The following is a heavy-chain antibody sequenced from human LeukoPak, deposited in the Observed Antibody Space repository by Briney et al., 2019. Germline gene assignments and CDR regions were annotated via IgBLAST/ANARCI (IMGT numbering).Heavy chain of an antibody. CDR3: ARGYYDVLTNYPKNFDQ. D-gene: IGHD3-9*01. J-gene: IGHJ4*02. CDR2: IFYSGST. V-gene: IGHV4-30-4*01. CDR1: GGSIISADHY. Sequence: PSQTLSLTCTVSGGSIISADHYWSWIRQPPGKGLEWIGYIFYSGSTYYNPSLKSRLTISVGTSKNQFSLKLSSVTAADTAVYYCARGYYDVLTNYPKNFDQWGQGTLVTVSS.